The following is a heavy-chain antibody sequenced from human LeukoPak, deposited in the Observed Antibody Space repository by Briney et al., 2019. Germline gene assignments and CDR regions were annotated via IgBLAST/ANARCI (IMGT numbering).Heavy chain of an antibody. V-gene: IGHV3-66*01. CDR1: GFTVSTNY. D-gene: IGHD3-22*01. Sequence: GGSLRLSCAASGFTVSTNYMSWVRQTPGKGLEWVSVLYSDGSTYYLDSVKGRFTISKDNSKNTVYLQMNTLRAEDTGVYYCARSMIVGHSRAFDIWGQGTMVTVSS. CDR3: ARSMIVGHSRAFDI. J-gene: IGHJ3*02. CDR2: LYSDGST.